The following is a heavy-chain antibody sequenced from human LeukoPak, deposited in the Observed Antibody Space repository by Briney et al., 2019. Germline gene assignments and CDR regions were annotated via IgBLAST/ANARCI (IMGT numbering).Heavy chain of an antibody. J-gene: IGHJ4*02. D-gene: IGHD6-19*01. Sequence: GGSLRLSCAASGFTFNDYYMSWIRQAPGKGLEWVSDISSSSTYTTYAASVKGRFTISRDNAKRSLYLQMNSLRVEDTAVYYCATSSHGGYSSSFDYCGQGTLVTASS. CDR3: ATSSHGGYSSSFDY. V-gene: IGHV3-11*03. CDR1: GFTFNDYY. CDR2: ISSSSTYT.